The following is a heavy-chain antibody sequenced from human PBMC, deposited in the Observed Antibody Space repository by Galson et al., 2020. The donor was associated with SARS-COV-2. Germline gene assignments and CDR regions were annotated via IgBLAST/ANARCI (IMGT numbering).Heavy chain of an antibody. CDR1: GFTFSSYS. Sequence: GGSLRLTCTASGFTFSSYSINWIRQPPHKGLDRVSSINSSSTYIYYDNSVKGRVTISADNAKNSLYLQMNSLIAEDTAVYYCARGHTRVGEQLFVFWGRGTLVTVSS. D-gene: IGHD3-10*01. CDR3: ARGHTRVGEQLFVF. V-gene: IGHV3-21*01. CDR2: INSSSTYI. J-gene: IGHJ4*02.